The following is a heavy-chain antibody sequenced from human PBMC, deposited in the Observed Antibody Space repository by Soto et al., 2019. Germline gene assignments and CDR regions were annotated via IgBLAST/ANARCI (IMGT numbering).Heavy chain of an antibody. D-gene: IGHD6-13*01. J-gene: IGHJ4*02. V-gene: IGHV3-23*01. Sequence: GGSLRLSCAASGFTFSSYAMSWVRQAPGKGLEWVSAISGSGGSTYYADSVKGRFTISRDNSKNTLYLQMNSLRAEDTAVYYCTKGFLGAAGLYYFDYWGQGTLVTVSS. CDR1: GFTFSSYA. CDR3: TKGFLGAAGLYYFDY. CDR2: ISGSGGST.